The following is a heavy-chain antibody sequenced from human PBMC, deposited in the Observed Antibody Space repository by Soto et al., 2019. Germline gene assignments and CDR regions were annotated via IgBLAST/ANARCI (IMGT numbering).Heavy chain of an antibody. CDR1: GASISSGGYY. CDR3: ASTEYSSSPDRMDYYGMDV. CDR2: IHYSGST. V-gene: IGHV4-31*03. Sequence: SETLSLTCTVSGASISSGGYYWGWIRQYPGKGLEWIGYIHYSGSTHYNPSLKSRVIISVDTSKNQFSLKLSSVTAADTAVYYCASTEYSSSPDRMDYYGMDVWGQGTTVTVSS. D-gene: IGHD6-6*01. J-gene: IGHJ6*02.